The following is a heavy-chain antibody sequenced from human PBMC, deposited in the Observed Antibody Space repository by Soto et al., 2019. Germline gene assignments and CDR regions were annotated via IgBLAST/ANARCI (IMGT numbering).Heavy chain of an antibody. Sequence: QVQLVQSGAEVKKPGSSVKVSCKASGGTFSSYAISWVRQAPGQGLEWMGGIIPIFGTANYAQKFQGRVTITADEATSTAYMELSSLRSEDTAVYYCARARCSGGSCYPYYFDYWGQGTLVTVSS. V-gene: IGHV1-69*01. CDR1: GGTFSSYA. D-gene: IGHD2-15*01. J-gene: IGHJ4*02. CDR2: IIPIFGTA. CDR3: ARARCSGGSCYPYYFDY.